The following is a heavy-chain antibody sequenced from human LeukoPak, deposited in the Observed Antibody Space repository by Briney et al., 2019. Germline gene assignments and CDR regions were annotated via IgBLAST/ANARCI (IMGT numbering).Heavy chain of an antibody. CDR1: GGSMSSYY. J-gene: IGHJ6*03. CDR3: SRSHDYGGLYFYYYMDV. D-gene: IGHD4-23*01. V-gene: IGHV4-39*01. Sequence: PSETLSLTCTVSGGSMSSYYWAWIRQTPGKGLEWIGNLDSSGSTYYNPSLKSRVTISVGTSKNQFSLNLRSVTAADTAIYFCSRSHDYGGLYFYYYMDVWGKGTTVTVSS. CDR2: LDSSGST.